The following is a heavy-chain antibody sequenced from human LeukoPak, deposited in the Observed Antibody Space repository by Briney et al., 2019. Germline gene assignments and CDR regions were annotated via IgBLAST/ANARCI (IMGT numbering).Heavy chain of an antibody. J-gene: IGHJ6*03. CDR3: ARESITMVRGALPYYYYMDV. CDR1: GYFISSGYY. Sequence: SETLSLTCTVSGYFISSGYYWGWIRQPPGKGLQWIGSIHHSGSTYYNPSLKSRVTMSVDTSKNQFSLKLSSVTAADTAVYYCARESITMVRGALPYYYYMDVWGKGTTVTISS. V-gene: IGHV4-38-2*02. CDR2: IHHSGST. D-gene: IGHD3-10*01.